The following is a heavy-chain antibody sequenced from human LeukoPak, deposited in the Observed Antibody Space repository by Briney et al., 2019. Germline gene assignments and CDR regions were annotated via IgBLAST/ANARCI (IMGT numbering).Heavy chain of an antibody. CDR1: GGTFSSYA. V-gene: IGHV1-69*01. Sequence: GSSVKVSCKASGGTFSSYAISWVRQAPGQGLEWMGGIIPTFGTANYAQKFQGRVTITADESTSTAYMELSSLRSEDTAVYYCARWWDIVVVPAAMTDYYYYGMDVWGQGTTVTVSS. J-gene: IGHJ6*02. D-gene: IGHD2-2*01. CDR3: ARWWDIVVVPAAMTDYYYYGMDV. CDR2: IIPTFGTA.